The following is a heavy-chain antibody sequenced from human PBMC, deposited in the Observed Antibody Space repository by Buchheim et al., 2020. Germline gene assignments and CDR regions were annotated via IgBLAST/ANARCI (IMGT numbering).Heavy chain of an antibody. Sequence: VQLLESGGGLVQPGGSLRLSCAASGFTFSSYAMSWVRQAPGKGLEWVAVISYDGSNKYYADSVKGRFTISRDNSNLYLQMNSLRAEDTAVYYCAKDAAWLSQPTYYFDYWGQGTL. J-gene: IGHJ4*02. D-gene: IGHD5-12*01. CDR2: ISYDGSNK. V-gene: IGHV3-30*18. CDR3: AKDAAWLSQPTYYFDY. CDR1: GFTFSSYA.